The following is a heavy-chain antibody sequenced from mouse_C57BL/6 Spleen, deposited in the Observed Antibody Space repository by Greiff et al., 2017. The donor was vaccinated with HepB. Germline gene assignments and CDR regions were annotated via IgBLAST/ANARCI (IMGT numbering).Heavy chain of an antibody. CDR3: ATIIPVEEAFDN. CDR1: GFTFSDYG. CDR2: ISSGSSTI. D-gene: IGHD1-1*01. Sequence: EVQVVESGGGLVKPGGSLKLSCAASGFTFSDYGMHWVRQAPEKGLEWVAYISSGSSTIYYADTVKGRFTISRDNAKNTLFLQMTSLRSEDTAMCYCATIIPVEEAFDNRGQETTLTVSS. J-gene: IGHJ2*01. V-gene: IGHV5-17*01.